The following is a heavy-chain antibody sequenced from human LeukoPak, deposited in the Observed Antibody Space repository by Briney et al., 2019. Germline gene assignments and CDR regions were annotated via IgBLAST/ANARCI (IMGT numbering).Heavy chain of an antibody. CDR3: ARIFHYYGSGSYYSHFDY. Sequence: SVKVSCKASGGTLSSYAISWVRQAPGQGLEWMGGIIPIFGTANYAQKFQGRVTITADKSTSTAYMELRSLRSDDTAVYYCARIFHYYGSGSYYSHFDYWGQGTLVTVSS. V-gene: IGHV1-69*06. CDR2: IIPIFGTA. J-gene: IGHJ4*02. CDR1: GGTLSSYA. D-gene: IGHD3-10*01.